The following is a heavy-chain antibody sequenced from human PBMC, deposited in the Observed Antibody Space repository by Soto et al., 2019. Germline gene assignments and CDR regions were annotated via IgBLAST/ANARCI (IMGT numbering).Heavy chain of an antibody. CDR1: GGTFSSYA. CDR2: IIPIFGTA. D-gene: IGHD6-19*01. Sequence: QVQLVQSGAEVKKPGSSVKVSCKASGGTFSSYAISWVRQAPGQGLEWMGGIIPIFGTANYAQKFQGRVTITADESTSTAYMELSSLRSEDTAVYYCARETPSSSGWSHRAWFDPWGQGTLVTVSS. J-gene: IGHJ5*02. CDR3: ARETPSSSGWSHRAWFDP. V-gene: IGHV1-69*12.